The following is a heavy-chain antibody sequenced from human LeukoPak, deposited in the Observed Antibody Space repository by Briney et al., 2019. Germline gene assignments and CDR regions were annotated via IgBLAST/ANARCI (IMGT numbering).Heavy chain of an antibody. Sequence: GESLKISCQGSGYSFPSYWIGWVRQMPGKGLEWMGIIYPGDSDTRYSPSFQGQVTISADRSVTTAYLQWSSLKASDTAMYCCARQLLEYSSSSGFDYWGQGTLVTVSS. CDR3: ARQLLEYSSSSGFDY. J-gene: IGHJ4*02. D-gene: IGHD6-6*01. CDR1: GYSFPSYW. V-gene: IGHV5-51*01. CDR2: IYPGDSDT.